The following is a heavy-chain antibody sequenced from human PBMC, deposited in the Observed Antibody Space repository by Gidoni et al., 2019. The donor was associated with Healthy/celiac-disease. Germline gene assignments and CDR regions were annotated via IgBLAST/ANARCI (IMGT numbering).Heavy chain of an antibody. J-gene: IGHJ5*02. CDR1: GGSISSYY. D-gene: IGHD4-4*01. CDR2: IYYSGST. CDR3: ARGGTVTIHNWFDP. Sequence: QVQLQESGPGLVKPSETLSLTCTVPGGSISSYYWSWIRQPPGKGLEWIGYIYYSGSTNYNPSLKSRVTISVDTSKNQFSLKLSSVTAADTAVYYCARGGTVTIHNWFDPWGQGTLVTVSS. V-gene: IGHV4-59*01.